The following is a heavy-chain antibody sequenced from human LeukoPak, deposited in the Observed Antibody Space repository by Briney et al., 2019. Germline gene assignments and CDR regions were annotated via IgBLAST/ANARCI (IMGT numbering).Heavy chain of an antibody. CDR3: ARSGRTAMVTSDY. D-gene: IGHD5-18*01. J-gene: IGHJ4*02. V-gene: IGHV3-21*01. Sequence: GGSLRLSCAASGFTFSSYSMNWVRQAPGKGLEWVSSISSSSSYIYYADSVKGRFTISRDNAKNSLYLQMNSLRAEDTAVYYCARSGRTAMVTSDYWGQGTLVTVSS. CDR1: GFTFSSYS. CDR2: ISSSSSYI.